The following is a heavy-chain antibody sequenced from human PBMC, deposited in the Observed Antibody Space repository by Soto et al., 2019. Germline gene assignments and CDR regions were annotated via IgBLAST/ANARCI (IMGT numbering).Heavy chain of an antibody. D-gene: IGHD5-18*01. J-gene: IGHJ6*02. V-gene: IGHV3-11*06. CDR2: ISSTSNHI. CDR1: GFTFSDYH. CDR3: ARDLIQPNFFFYGMDV. Sequence: QVQLVESGGGLVKPGGSLRLSCAASGFTFSDYHMTWIRQAPGKGLEWVSYISSTSNHINYADSVKGRFTISRDNAKNSRYLQMNSLRAEDTAVYYCARDLIQPNFFFYGMDVWGQGTTVTVSS.